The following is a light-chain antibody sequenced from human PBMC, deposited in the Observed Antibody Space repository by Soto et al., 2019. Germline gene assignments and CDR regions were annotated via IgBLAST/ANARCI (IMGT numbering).Light chain of an antibody. J-gene: IGLJ1*01. CDR1: SSDVGGYNY. V-gene: IGLV2-11*01. CDR2: DVS. Sequence: QSALTQPRSVSGSPGQSVTISCTGTSSDVGGYNYVSWYQQYPGTAPKLMIYDVSMRPSGVPDRFSGSKSGNTASLTISGLQAEDEADYYCCSYAGSYTFYVFGTGTKATVL. CDR3: CSYAGSYTFYV.